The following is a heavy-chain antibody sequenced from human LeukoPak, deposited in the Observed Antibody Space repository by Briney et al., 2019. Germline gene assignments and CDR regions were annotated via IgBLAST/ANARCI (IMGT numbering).Heavy chain of an antibody. CDR1: GFIVTSNY. Sequence: GGSLRLSCTASGFIVTSNYINWVRQAPGKGLEWVSLVYSGGSTYYADSVKGRFTISRDNSKNMVYLQMNSLRAEDTAMYYCARDPPAVLIDTYGWGQGTLVTVSS. CDR3: ARDPPAVLIDTYG. J-gene: IGHJ4*02. CDR2: VYSGGST. D-gene: IGHD2-8*01. V-gene: IGHV3-66*01.